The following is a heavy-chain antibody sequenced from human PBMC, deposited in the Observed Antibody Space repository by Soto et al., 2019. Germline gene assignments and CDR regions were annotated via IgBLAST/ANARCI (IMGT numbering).Heavy chain of an antibody. CDR3: ANDHYYYDSSGYSDNLQH. Sequence: GGSLRLSCAASGFTFSSYGMHWVRQAPGKGLEWVAVISYDGSNKYYADSVKGRFTISRDNSKNTLYLQMNSLRAEDTAVYYCANDHYYYDSSGYSDNLQHWGQGTLVTVYS. CDR2: ISYDGSNK. D-gene: IGHD3-22*01. V-gene: IGHV3-30*18. CDR1: GFTFSSYG. J-gene: IGHJ1*01.